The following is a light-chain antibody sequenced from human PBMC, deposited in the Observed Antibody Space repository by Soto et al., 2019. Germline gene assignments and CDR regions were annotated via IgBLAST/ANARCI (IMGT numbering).Light chain of an antibody. V-gene: IGKV3-15*01. J-gene: IGKJ1*01. Sequence: EIVLTQSPATLSLSPGERATLSCRASQNISIYLAWYQQKPGQAPRLLIYAASTRATGIPARFSGGGSGTEFTLTISNLQSEDFAVYYCEHYNNWPRTFGQGTKVDIK. CDR2: AAS. CDR1: QNISIY. CDR3: EHYNNWPRT.